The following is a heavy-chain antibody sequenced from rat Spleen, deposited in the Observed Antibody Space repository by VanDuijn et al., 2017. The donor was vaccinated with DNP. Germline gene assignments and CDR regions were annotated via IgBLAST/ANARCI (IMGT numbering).Heavy chain of an antibody. V-gene: IGHV5S23*01. Sequence: EVQLVESGGGLVQPGRSLKLSCAASGFTFSDYYMAWVRQVPTKGLEWVATISTSGSRTYYPDSVKGRFTISRDNAKSSLYLQMNSLKSEDTATYYCARHAADYYAMDAWGQGTSVTVSS. CDR3: ARHAADYYAMDA. CDR1: GFTFSDYY. J-gene: IGHJ4*01. CDR2: ISTSGSRT.